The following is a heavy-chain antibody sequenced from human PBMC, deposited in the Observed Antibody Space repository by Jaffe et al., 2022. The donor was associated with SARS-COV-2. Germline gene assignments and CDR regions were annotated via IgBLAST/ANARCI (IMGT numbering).Heavy chain of an antibody. CDR2: ISSSDNTR. J-gene: IGHJ4*02. Sequence: QVHLVESGGGLVKPGGSLKLSCVGSGFTFRDYYMSWVRQAPGKGLEFVSYISSSDNTRYYADSVKGRFTISRDNAKRSLFLQMNSLRADDTAVYFCARVGKCSRSTCPCDSWGQGTLVTVSS. CDR3: ARVGKCSRSTCPCDS. V-gene: IGHV3-11*01. D-gene: IGHD6-6*01. CDR1: GFTFRDYY.